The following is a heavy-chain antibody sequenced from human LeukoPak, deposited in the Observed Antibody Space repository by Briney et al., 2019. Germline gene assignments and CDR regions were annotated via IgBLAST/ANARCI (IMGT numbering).Heavy chain of an antibody. CDR3: ARRIAVAGTGVDY. Sequence: GGSLRLSCAASGFTFSSYGMSWVRQTPGQGLEWVSSISSSSSYIYYADSVKGRFTISRDNAKNSLYLQMNSLRAEDTAVYYCARRIAVAGTGVDYWGQGTLVTVSS. V-gene: IGHV3-21*01. J-gene: IGHJ4*02. D-gene: IGHD6-19*01. CDR2: ISSSSSYI. CDR1: GFTFSSYG.